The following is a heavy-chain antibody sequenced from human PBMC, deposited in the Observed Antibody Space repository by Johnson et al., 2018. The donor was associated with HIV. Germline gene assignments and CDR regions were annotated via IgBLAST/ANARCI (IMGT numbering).Heavy chain of an antibody. J-gene: IGHJ3*02. D-gene: IGHD3-3*01. CDR3: ARGPITIVGVVTTGDAFDI. CDR2: ISYDGSNK. CDR1: GFTFSSYA. Sequence: QVQLVESGGGVVQPGRSLRLSCAASGFTFSSYAMHWVRQAPGKGLEWVAVISYDGSNKYYADSVKGRFTISRDNSKNTLYLQMNSLRAEDTAVYYCARGPITIVGVVTTGDAFDIWGQGTMVTVSS. V-gene: IGHV3-30-3*01.